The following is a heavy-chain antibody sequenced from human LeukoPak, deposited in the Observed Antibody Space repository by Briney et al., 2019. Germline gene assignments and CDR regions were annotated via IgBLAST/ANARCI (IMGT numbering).Heavy chain of an antibody. D-gene: IGHD6-19*01. Sequence: SETLSLTCTVSGASISSYYWSWIRQPPGKGLEWIGYLHYSGITNYNSSLKSRVTISPDTSKNQMSLKLSSVTAADTAVYYWARAGGQWTGIDFWGQEPWSPSPQ. CDR3: ARAGGQWTGIDF. CDR1: GASISSYY. J-gene: IGHJ4*01. V-gene: IGHV4-59*01. CDR2: LHYSGIT.